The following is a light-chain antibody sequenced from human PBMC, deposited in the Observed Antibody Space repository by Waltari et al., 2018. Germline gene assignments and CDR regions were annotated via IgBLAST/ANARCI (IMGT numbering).Light chain of an antibody. J-gene: IGLJ3*02. V-gene: IGLV1-47*01. Sequence: QSVLTHPPSSSGSPGRKVTIPCDGGRSKICRNYVHCYQQFPEAAPNLLICKNNQRPSGVPHLFSDSKSGTSASLAINGLRSEDEAVYYCAAWDDSLSGLVLGGGTKVTVL. CDR1: RSKICRNY. CDR2: KNN. CDR3: AAWDDSLSGLV.